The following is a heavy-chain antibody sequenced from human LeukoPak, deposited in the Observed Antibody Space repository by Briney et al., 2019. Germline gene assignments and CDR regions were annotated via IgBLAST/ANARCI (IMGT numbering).Heavy chain of an antibody. Sequence: PGGSLRLSCAASGFTVSSYWMHWVRQVPGKGLVWVSRMKVEGSVTSYADFVKGRFTISRDIAKNTLYLQMNTLTAEDTAVYYCARDFGGNSDFWGQGTLVTVSS. D-gene: IGHD4-23*01. J-gene: IGHJ4*02. CDR3: ARDFGGNSDF. CDR2: MKVEGSVT. CDR1: GFTVSSYW. V-gene: IGHV3-74*01.